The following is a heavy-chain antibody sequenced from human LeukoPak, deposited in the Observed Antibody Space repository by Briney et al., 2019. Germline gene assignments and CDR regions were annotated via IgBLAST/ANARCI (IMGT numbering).Heavy chain of an antibody. D-gene: IGHD6-13*01. CDR2: ISPHNSNT. CDR1: GYTFTTYT. V-gene: IGHV1-18*04. Sequence: GASVKVSCKTSGYTFTTYTIAWVRQAPGQGLEWIGWISPHNSNTDYTHKLQGRITVTTDTSTSTAYMELRSLRSDDTALYYCARGTRQQLDYWGQGTLVSVSS. J-gene: IGHJ4*02. CDR3: ARGTRQQLDY.